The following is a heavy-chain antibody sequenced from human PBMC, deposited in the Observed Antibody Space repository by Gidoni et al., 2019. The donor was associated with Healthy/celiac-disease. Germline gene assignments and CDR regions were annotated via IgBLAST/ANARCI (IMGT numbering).Heavy chain of an antibody. D-gene: IGHD1-26*01. CDR3: AKDGTMERVEWELHGGFDY. V-gene: IGHV3-9*01. CDR1: GFTFDDYA. Sequence: EVQLVESGGGLVQPGRSLRLSCAASGFTFDDYAMHWVRQAPGKGLEWVSGISWNSGSIGYADSVKGRFTISRDNAKNSLYRQMNSLRAEDTALYYCAKDGTMERVEWELHGGFDYWGQGTLVTVSS. J-gene: IGHJ4*02. CDR2: ISWNSGSI.